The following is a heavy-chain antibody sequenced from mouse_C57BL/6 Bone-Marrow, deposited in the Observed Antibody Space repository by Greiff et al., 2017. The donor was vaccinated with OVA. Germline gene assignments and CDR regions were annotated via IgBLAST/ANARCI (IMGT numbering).Heavy chain of an antibody. V-gene: IGHV1-55*01. CDR3: ARFSYDGYYDWYFEV. CDR1: GYTFTSYW. Sequence: QVQLQQSGAELVKPGASVKMSCKASGYTFTSYWITWVKQRPGQGLEWIGDIYPGSGSTNYNEKFKSKATLTVDTSSSTAYMQLSSLTSEDSAVYYCARFSYDGYYDWYFEVWGTGTTVTVSS. J-gene: IGHJ1*03. D-gene: IGHD2-3*01. CDR2: IYPGSGST.